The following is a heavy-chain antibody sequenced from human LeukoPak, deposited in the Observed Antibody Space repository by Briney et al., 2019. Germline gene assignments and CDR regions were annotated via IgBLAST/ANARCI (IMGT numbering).Heavy chain of an antibody. Sequence: GGSLIPSCAASGFTFSDYYMSWIRQAPGKGLEWVSYISGTSSYTTYADSVKGRFTISRDNAKNSLYLQMNSLRGEDTAVYYCARLGSIAAAGTPDYWGQGTLVTVSS. CDR2: ISGTSSYT. V-gene: IGHV3-11*06. CDR3: ARLGSIAAAGTPDY. J-gene: IGHJ4*02. CDR1: GFTFSDYY. D-gene: IGHD6-13*01.